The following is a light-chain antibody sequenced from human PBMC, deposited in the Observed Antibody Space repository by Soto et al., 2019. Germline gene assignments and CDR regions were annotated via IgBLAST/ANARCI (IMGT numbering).Light chain of an antibody. V-gene: IGLV2-14*01. CDR2: GFV. J-gene: IGLJ1*01. Sequence: QSVLTQPASVSGSPGQSITISFTVTISDVGVYNYVSGYQHHPVKAPKLMIYGFVNGPSGFSNRFSVSKSGNTASLTISGLXAEDEAGYYGSAYKSSSTLYVFGTGTKVTVL. CDR1: ISDVGVYNY. CDR3: SAYKSSSTLYV.